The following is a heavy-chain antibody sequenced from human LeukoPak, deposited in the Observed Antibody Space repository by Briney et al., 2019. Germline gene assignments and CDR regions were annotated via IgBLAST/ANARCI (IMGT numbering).Heavy chain of an antibody. Sequence: PGGSLRLSCAASGFTFSSYAMSWVRQAPGKGLEWVSAISGSGGSTYYADSVKGRFTISRDNSKNTLYLQMNSLRAEDTAVYYCAKGLHRYSGQRQGEGFDYWGQGTLVTVSS. CDR3: AKGLHRYSGQRQGEGFDY. CDR1: GFTFSSYA. J-gene: IGHJ4*02. V-gene: IGHV3-23*01. D-gene: IGHD5-12*01. CDR2: ISGSGGST.